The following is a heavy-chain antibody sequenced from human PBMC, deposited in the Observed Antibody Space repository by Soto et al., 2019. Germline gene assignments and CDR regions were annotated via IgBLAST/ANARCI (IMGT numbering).Heavy chain of an antibody. V-gene: IGHV3-48*01. J-gene: IGHJ6*03. CDR1: GFNFFSFG. CDR2: IGSGSGAI. Sequence: VQLVESGGDLVQPGWSLRLSCAASGFNFFSFGMTWVRQAPGKGLGWVSYIGSGSGAIYYADSVKGRLTTSRDNAKNTMNPQMNSQSADDTAVYYCATKYGGWEGLVWHPPYYMDDWGRGTGVTVSS. CDR3: ATKYGGWEGLVWHPPYYMDD. D-gene: IGHD1-26*01.